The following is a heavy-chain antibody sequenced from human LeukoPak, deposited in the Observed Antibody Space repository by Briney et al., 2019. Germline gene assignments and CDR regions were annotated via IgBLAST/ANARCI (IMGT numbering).Heavy chain of an antibody. CDR1: GGSISSGAYF. CDR2: IYYSGST. V-gene: IGHV4-39*01. J-gene: IGHJ4*02. D-gene: IGHD6-19*01. Sequence: SATLSLTCTVSGGSISSGAYFWGWVRQPPEKGLEWIGSIYYSGSTYYSPSLKSRITMSVDTSKNHFSLRLSSVAAADTAVYYCARQINSGWNNQFYFDYWGQGSLVTVSS. CDR3: ARQINSGWNNQFYFDY.